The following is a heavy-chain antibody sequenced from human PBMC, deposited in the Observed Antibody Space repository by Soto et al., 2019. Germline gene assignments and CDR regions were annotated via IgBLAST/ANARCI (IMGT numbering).Heavy chain of an antibody. CDR2: IIPIFGTA. Sequence: QVQLVQSGAEVKKPGSSVKVSCKASGGTFSSYAISWVRQAPGQGLEWMGGIIPIFGTANYAQKFQGRVTITADKSTSTAYMELSSLRSEDTAVYYCARVVRFLECAPASPFDPWGQGTLVTVSS. D-gene: IGHD3-3*01. J-gene: IGHJ5*02. CDR3: ARVVRFLECAPASPFDP. V-gene: IGHV1-69*06. CDR1: GGTFSSYA.